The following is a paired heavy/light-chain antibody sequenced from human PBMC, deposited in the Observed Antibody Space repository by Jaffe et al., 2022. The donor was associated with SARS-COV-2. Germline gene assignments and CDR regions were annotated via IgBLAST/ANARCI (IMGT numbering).Heavy chain of an antibody. Sequence: QVQLVESGGGVVQPGTSLRLSCAASGFTFTSNHIHWVRQAPGKGLEWVALIWRDGSDKYYADSVKGRFSISRDNSKNTVYLQMNTLRAEDTALYYCVRESVAQTGGFDYWGQGTLVTVSS. V-gene: IGHV3-33*01. D-gene: IGHD6-19*01. CDR2: IWRDGSDK. CDR1: GFTFTSNH. J-gene: IGHJ4*02. CDR3: VRESVAQTGGFDY.
Light chain of an antibody. CDR1: SNNVGKQG. V-gene: IGLV10-54*04. J-gene: IGLJ3*02. Sequence: QAGLTQPPSVSMGLRQTATLTCTGNSNNVGKQGAAWLQQHQGQSPKLLSYRNNNRPSGISERFSASRSGNTASLTIAGLQPEDEADYYCSAWDSSLSLWVFGGGTKLTVL. CDR3: SAWDSSLSLWV. CDR2: RNN.